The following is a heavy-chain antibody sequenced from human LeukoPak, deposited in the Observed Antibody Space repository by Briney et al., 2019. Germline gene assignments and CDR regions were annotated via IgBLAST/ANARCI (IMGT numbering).Heavy chain of an antibody. CDR2: IKQDGSEK. Sequence: GGSLRLSCAASGFTFSSYWMSWVRQAPGKGLEWVANIKQDGSEKYYVDSVKGRFTISRDNAKNSLYLQMNSLRAEDTAVYYCARRDIVVVPAALSAWDYYYGMDVWGQGTTVTVSS. D-gene: IGHD2-2*01. CDR1: GFTFSSYW. J-gene: IGHJ6*02. V-gene: IGHV3-7*01. CDR3: ARRDIVVVPAALSAWDYYYGMDV.